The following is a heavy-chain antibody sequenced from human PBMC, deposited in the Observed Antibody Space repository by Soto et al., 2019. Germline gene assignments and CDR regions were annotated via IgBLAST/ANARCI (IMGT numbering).Heavy chain of an antibody. Sequence: QVQLVESGGGVVQPGRSLRLSCAASGFTFSNYGMHWVRQAPGKGLEWGAVIWNDGNKKYYADSVKGRFTISRDNSENPLFLQMNSLTAEDTAVYYCVRGGKTAGAFDIWGQGTMVTVSS. CDR2: IWNDGNKK. D-gene: IGHD1-26*01. V-gene: IGHV3-33*01. J-gene: IGHJ3*02. CDR1: GFTFSNYG. CDR3: VRGGKTAGAFDI.